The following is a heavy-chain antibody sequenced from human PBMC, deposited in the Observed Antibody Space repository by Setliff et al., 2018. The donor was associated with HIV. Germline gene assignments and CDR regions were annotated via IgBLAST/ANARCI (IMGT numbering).Heavy chain of an antibody. CDR2: ISAYNGNT. CDR1: GYTFTSYG. D-gene: IGHD6-13*01. CDR3: ARDPPLAAAGGPDAFDI. Sequence: ASVKVSCKASGYTFTSYGISWVRQAPGQGLEWMGWISAYNGNTNYAQKLQGRVTMTTDTSTSTADMELRSLRSDDTAVYYCARDPPLAAAGGPDAFDIWGQGTMVTVS. J-gene: IGHJ3*02. V-gene: IGHV1-18*01.